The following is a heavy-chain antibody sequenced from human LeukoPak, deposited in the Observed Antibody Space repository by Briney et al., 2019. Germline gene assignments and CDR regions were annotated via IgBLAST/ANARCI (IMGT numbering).Heavy chain of an antibody. V-gene: IGHV3-30*18. D-gene: IGHD2-15*01. CDR3: AKEMSGYCRGGSCYDAFDI. CDR1: GFTFSSYG. Sequence: GGSLRLSCAASGFTFSSYGMHWVRQAPGKGLEWVAVISYDGSNKYYADSVKGRFTISRDNSKNTLYLQMNSLRAEDTAVYYCAKEMSGYCRGGSCYDAFDIWGQGTMVTVSS. CDR2: ISYDGSNK. J-gene: IGHJ3*02.